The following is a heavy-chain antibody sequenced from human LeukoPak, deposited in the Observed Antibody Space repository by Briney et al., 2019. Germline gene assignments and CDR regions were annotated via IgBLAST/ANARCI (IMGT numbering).Heavy chain of an antibody. CDR2: SSGSGGST. CDR1: GFTFSSYA. J-gene: IGHJ4*02. D-gene: IGHD6-19*01. Sequence: GGSLRLSCAASGFTFSSYAMSLVRQAPGKGLEWVSASSGSGGSTYYADSVKGRFTISRDNSKNTLYLQMNSLRAEDTAVYYCAKDLYYDARRSIAVAATGAACYWGQGTLVTVSS. CDR3: AKDLYYDARRSIAVAATGAACY. V-gene: IGHV3-23*01.